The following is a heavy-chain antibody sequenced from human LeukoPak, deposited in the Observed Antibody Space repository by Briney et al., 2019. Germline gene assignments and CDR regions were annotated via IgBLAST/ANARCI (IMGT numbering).Heavy chain of an antibody. D-gene: IGHD2-8*01. J-gene: IGHJ3*02. CDR3: ARERDIVLMVRYDSSGLPEPYAFDI. CDR2: IIPIFGTA. V-gene: IGHV1-69*05. Sequence: SVRVSCKASGGTFSSYAISWVRQAPGQGLEWMGRIIPIFGTANYAQKFQGRVTITTDESTSTAYMELSSLRSEDTTVYYCARERDIVLMVRYDSSGLPEPYAFDIWGQGTMVTVSS. CDR1: GGTFSSYA.